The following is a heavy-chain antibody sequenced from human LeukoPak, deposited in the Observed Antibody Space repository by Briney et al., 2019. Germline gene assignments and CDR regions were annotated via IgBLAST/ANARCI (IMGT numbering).Heavy chain of an antibody. Sequence: ASVKASCKASGYTFTGYYMHWVRQAPGQGLEWMGWINPNSGGTNYAQKFQGRVTMTRDTSISTAYMELSRLRSDDTAVYYCARVGWFGDVPDFDYWGQGTLVTVSS. CDR1: GYTFTGYY. CDR3: ARVGWFGDVPDFDY. D-gene: IGHD3-10*01. J-gene: IGHJ4*02. CDR2: INPNSGGT. V-gene: IGHV1-2*02.